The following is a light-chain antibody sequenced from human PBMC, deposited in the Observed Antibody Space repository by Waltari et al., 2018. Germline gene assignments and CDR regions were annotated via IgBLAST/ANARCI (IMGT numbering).Light chain of an antibody. Sequence: QSLLTQPPSASGTPGQRVTISCSGSSSNPGINPVYWYQHLPGTAPKVLIHKNSPRPSGVPDRFSGSKSGTSASLAMSGLRSEDEGDYYCAAWDNSLSAWVFGGGTKLTVL. V-gene: IGLV1-47*01. CDR1: SSNPGINP. CDR2: KNS. J-gene: IGLJ3*02. CDR3: AAWDNSLSAWV.